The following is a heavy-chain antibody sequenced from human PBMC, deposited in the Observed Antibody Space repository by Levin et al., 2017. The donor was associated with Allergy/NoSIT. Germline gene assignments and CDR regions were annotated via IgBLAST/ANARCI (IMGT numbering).Heavy chain of an antibody. D-gene: IGHD4-17*01. CDR1: GFTFSSYG. CDR3: AKDVGDYPGLIN. V-gene: IGHV3-30*18. CDR2: ISYDGSNK. J-gene: IGHJ4*02. Sequence: GESLKISCAASGFTFSSYGMHWVRQAPGKGLEWVAVISYDGSNKYYADSVKGRFTISRDNSKNTLYLQMNSLRAEDTAVYYCAKDVGDYPGLINWGQGTLVTVSS.